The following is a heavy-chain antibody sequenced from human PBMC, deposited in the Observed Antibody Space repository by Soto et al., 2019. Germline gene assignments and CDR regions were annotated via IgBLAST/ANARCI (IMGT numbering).Heavy chain of an antibody. Sequence: SETLSLTCTVSGGSISSYHWSWIRQPPGKGLEWIGYIYYSGSTNYNPSLKSRVTISVDTSKNQFSLKLSSVTAADTAVYYCASGFSYYYGMDVWGQGTTVTVSS. J-gene: IGHJ6*02. CDR2: IYYSGST. D-gene: IGHD3-10*01. CDR1: GGSISSYH. V-gene: IGHV4-59*01. CDR3: ASGFSYYYGMDV.